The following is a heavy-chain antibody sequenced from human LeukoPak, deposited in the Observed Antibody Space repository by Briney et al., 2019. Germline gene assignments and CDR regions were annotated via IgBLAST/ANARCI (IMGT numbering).Heavy chain of an antibody. D-gene: IGHD1-26*01. V-gene: IGHV4-39*01. CDR1: GGSISSSKSHY. J-gene: IGHJ3*02. Sequence: SETLSLTCTVSGGSISSSKSHYWGWIRQPPGKGLERIGSVHYSGSAYYNPSLKSRVTISVDTSKKQFSLRLSSLTASDTAMYYCARHFWYGGTYPDAFDIWGQGTMVTVSS. CDR3: ARHFWYGGTYPDAFDI. CDR2: VHYSGSA.